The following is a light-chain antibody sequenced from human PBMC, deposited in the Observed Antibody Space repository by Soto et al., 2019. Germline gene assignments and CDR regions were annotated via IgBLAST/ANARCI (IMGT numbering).Light chain of an antibody. V-gene: IGLV1-40*01. CDR1: SSNIGAGHD. Sequence: QSVLTQPPSVSGAPGQRVTISCTGRSSNIGAGHDVHWYKQLPGTAPKLLMYGDSNRSSGVPDRFSGSKSGTSASLAITGLQAEDEADYYCQSYDSSLSGAVFGGGTKVTVL. J-gene: IGLJ3*02. CDR2: GDS. CDR3: QSYDSSLSGAV.